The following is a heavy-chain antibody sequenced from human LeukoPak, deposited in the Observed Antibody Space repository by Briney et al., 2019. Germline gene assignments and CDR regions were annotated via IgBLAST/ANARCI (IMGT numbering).Heavy chain of an antibody. J-gene: IGHJ4*02. CDR1: GFTFSSYR. CDR2: ISSSSSTI. CDR3: ARRIAAAGTWYFDY. Sequence: GGSLRLSCAASGFTFSSYRMNWVRQAPGKGLEWVSYISSSSSTIYYADSVKGRFTISRDNSKNTLYLQMGSLGAEDMAVYYCARRIAAAGTWYFDYWAREPWSPSPQ. D-gene: IGHD6-13*01. V-gene: IGHV3-48*01.